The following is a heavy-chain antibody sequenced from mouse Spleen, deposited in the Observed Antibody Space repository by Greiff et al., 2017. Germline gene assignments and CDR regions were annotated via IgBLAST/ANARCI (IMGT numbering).Heavy chain of an antibody. V-gene: IGHV14-1*01. D-gene: IGHD1-1*01. J-gene: IGHJ1*01. Sequence: VQLQQSGAELVRPGASVKLSCTASGFNIKDYYMHWVKQRPEQSLEWIGRIDPEDGDTEYAPKFQGKATMTADTSSNTAYLQLSSLTSEDTAVYYCTTGYYGSSYNWYFDVWGAGTTVTVSS. CDR3: TTGYYGSSYNWYFDV. CDR1: GFNIKDYY. CDR2: IDPEDGDT.